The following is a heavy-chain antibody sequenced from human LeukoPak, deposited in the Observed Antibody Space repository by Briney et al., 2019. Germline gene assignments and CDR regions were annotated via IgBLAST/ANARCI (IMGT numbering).Heavy chain of an antibody. CDR2: IYHSGST. Sequence: PSETLSLTCAVSGGSISRGGYSWSWIRQPPGKGLEWIGYIYHSGSTYYNPSLKSRVTISVDRSKNQFSLKLSSVTAADTAVYYCARDVNYGAFDIWGQGTMVTVSS. J-gene: IGHJ3*02. D-gene: IGHD4-11*01. V-gene: IGHV4-30-2*01. CDR3: ARDVNYGAFDI. CDR1: GGSISRGGYS.